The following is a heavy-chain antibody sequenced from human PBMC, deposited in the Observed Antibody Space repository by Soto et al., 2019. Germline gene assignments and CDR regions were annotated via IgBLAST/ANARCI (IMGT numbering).Heavy chain of an antibody. J-gene: IGHJ6*02. CDR1: GYTFTSYY. Sequence: ASVKVSCKASGYTFTSYYMHWVRQAPGQGLEWMGIINPSGGSTSYAQKFQGRVTMTRDTSTSTVYMELSSLRSEDTAVYYCARDGNPRKSRPYYYYGMDVWGQRTTVTVSS. CDR2: INPSGGST. CDR3: ARDGNPRKSRPYYYYGMDV. V-gene: IGHV1-46*01.